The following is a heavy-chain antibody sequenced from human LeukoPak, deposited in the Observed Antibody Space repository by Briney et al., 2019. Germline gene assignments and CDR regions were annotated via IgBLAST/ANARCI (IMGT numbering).Heavy chain of an antibody. D-gene: IGHD2-8*01. CDR1: GFILNDYG. CDR2: IWFDKNQ. V-gene: IGHV3-33*01. CDR3: ARDRHCVNGVCHSPPGMDV. Sequence: GRSLRLSCAASGFILNDYGMHWVRQAPGRGLEWVADIWFDKNQHFADSVKGRFAISRDNSKNAVYLQINSLRAEDTAVYYCARDRHCVNGVCHSPPGMDVWGQGTTVTVSS. J-gene: IGHJ6*02.